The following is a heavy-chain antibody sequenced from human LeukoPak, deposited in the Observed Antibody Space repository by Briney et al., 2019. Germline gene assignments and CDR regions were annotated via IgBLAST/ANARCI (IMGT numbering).Heavy chain of an antibody. CDR3: ATTSPVGWPIVGFFDY. Sequence: GASVKVSRKVSGYTLTELSMHWVRQAPGKGLEWMGGFDPEDGETIYAQKFQGRVTMTEDTSTDTAYMELSSLRSEDTAVYYCATTSPVGWPIVGFFDYWGQGTLVTVSS. CDR2: FDPEDGET. V-gene: IGHV1-24*01. J-gene: IGHJ4*02. D-gene: IGHD1-26*01. CDR1: GYTLTELS.